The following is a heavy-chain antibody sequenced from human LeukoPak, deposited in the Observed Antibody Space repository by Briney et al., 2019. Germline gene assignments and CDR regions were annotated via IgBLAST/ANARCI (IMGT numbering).Heavy chain of an antibody. CDR2: IKQDGSKK. V-gene: IGHV3-7*04. D-gene: IGHD5-24*01. CDR1: GFPFSSYW. Sequence: GGSLRLSCVASGFPFSSYWMTWVRQAPGKGLEWVANIKQDGSKKSYVDPVKSRFTISRDNAKNSLYLQMNSLRAEDTAIYYCTRVGYIDEGIDYWGQGTLVTVSS. J-gene: IGHJ4*02. CDR3: TRVGYIDEGIDY.